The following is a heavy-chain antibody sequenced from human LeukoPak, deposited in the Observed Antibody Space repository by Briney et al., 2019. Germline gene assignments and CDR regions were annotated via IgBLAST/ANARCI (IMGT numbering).Heavy chain of an antibody. CDR1: GGSISSYY. CDR2: VYYRGST. V-gene: IGHV4-59*12. D-gene: IGHD6-6*01. CDR3: ARELLEFGSSKGHYYFDY. J-gene: IGHJ4*02. Sequence: SETLSLTCTVSGGSISSYYWSWIRQPPGKGLEWIGYVYYRGSTNYNPSLKSRVTISVDTSKNQFSLKLSSVTAADTAVYYCARELLEFGSSKGHYYFDYRGQGTLVTVSS.